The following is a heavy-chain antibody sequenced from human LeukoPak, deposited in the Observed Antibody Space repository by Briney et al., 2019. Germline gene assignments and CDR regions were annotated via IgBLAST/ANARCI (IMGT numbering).Heavy chain of an antibody. Sequence: PGRSLRLSCAASGFTFSNYAMHWVRQAPGKGLEWVAVISYDGSNKYDADSVKGRFTISRDNSKNTLYLQMNSLRAEDTAVYYCARDRGYSGYDGLDYWGQGTLVTVSS. V-gene: IGHV3-30-3*01. CDR2: ISYDGSNK. J-gene: IGHJ4*02. CDR1: GFTFSNYA. D-gene: IGHD5-12*01. CDR3: ARDRGYSGYDGLDY.